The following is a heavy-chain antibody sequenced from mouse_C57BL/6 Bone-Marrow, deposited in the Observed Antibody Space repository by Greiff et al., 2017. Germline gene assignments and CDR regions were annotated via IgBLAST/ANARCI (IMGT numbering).Heavy chain of an antibody. V-gene: IGHV1-55*01. Sequence: QVQLQQPGAELVKPGASVKMSCKASGYTFTSYWITWVKQRPGQGLEWIGDIYPGSGSTNYNEKFKSKATLTVDTSASTAYMHLSSLTSEDSAVYYCARPYYSNYWYFDVWGTGTTVTVSS. CDR2: IYPGSGST. J-gene: IGHJ1*03. CDR3: ARPYYSNYWYFDV. CDR1: GYTFTSYW. D-gene: IGHD2-5*01.